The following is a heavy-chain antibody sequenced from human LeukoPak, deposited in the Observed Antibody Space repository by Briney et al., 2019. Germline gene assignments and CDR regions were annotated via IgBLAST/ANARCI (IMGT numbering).Heavy chain of an antibody. J-gene: IGHJ4*02. CDR3: GRDKSYFDWGSFYAIFEY. V-gene: IGHV3-7*05. CDR2: IKQDGSET. D-gene: IGHD3-10*01. CDR1: GFTFVTYW. Sequence: GGSLRLSCAASGFTFVTYWMTWVRQAPGKGLEWVAHIKQDGSETYYVDSVKGRFTISRDNAKSSLYLQMNSLRSEDTAVYYCGRDKSYFDWGSFYAIFEYWGQGTLVPV.